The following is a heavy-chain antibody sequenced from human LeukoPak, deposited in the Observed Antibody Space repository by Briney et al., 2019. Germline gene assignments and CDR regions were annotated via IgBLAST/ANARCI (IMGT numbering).Heavy chain of an antibody. CDR2: IYPGDSDT. V-gene: IGHV5-51*01. CDR3: ARRVHRGGSYSSHSDY. CDR1: GYSFTTYW. Sequence: GESLKISFKGSGYSFTTYWIAWVRQMPGKGLEWMGIIYPGDSDTTYSTSFQGQVTISADKSISTAYLQWSSLKASDTAMYYCARRVHRGGSYSSHSDYWGQGTLVTVSS. D-gene: IGHD1-26*01. J-gene: IGHJ4*02.